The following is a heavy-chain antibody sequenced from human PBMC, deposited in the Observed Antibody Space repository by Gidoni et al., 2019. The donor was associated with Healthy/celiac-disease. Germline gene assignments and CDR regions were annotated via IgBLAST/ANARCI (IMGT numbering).Heavy chain of an antibody. CDR3: ARGLRGDNWFDP. J-gene: IGHJ5*02. V-gene: IGHV4-34*01. Sequence: QVQLQQWGAGLLKPSETLSLTCAVYGGSFSGYYWSWIRQPPGKGLEWIGEINHSGSTNYNPSLKSRVTISVDTSKNQFSLKLSSVTAADTAVYYCARGLRGDNWFDPWGQGTLVTVSS. CDR1: GGSFSGYY. D-gene: IGHD3-10*01. CDR2: INHSGST.